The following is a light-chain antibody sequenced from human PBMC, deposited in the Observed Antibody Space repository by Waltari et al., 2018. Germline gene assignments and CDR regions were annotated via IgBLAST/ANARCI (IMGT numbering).Light chain of an antibody. V-gene: IGLV2-11*01. J-gene: IGLJ2*01. CDR2: EVN. CDR1: SSDVGSYNH. CDR3: CSYAGDYTLV. Sequence: QSALTQPRPVPGSPGQSVTISCAGPSSDVGSYNHVSWYQQSPGTAPKLLIYEVNNPPSGVPDRFSASKSGNTASLTISGLRAEDEADYYCCSYAGDYTLVFGGGTKLTVL.